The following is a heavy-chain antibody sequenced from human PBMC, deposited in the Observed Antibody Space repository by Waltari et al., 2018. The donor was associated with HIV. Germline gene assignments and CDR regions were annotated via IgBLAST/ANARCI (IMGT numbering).Heavy chain of an antibody. D-gene: IGHD3-22*01. CDR3: AREALYDSSGYYFDY. J-gene: IGHJ4*02. Sequence: EVQLVESGGGLVQPGGSLSLSCPASEFTFNTYWITWVRQAPGKGLEWVANIKQDESEKYYVDSVKGRFTISRDNAKNSLFLQMNSLRAEDTAVYYCAREALYDSSGYYFDYWGQGTLVTVSS. CDR2: IKQDESEK. CDR1: EFTFNTYW. V-gene: IGHV3-7*01.